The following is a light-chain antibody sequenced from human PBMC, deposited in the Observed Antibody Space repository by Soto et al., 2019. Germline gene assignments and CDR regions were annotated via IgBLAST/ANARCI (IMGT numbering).Light chain of an antibody. CDR3: QQCNTPFT. CDR2: DAS. V-gene: IGKV1-5*01. Sequence: DIQMTQSPSTLSASVGDRVAITCRASQNIGSCLAWYQQKPDEAPKLLIYDASSLESGVPLRFGGSGSGTDFTLIISSLQPDDFATYYCQQCNTPFTFGGGTKVEIK. CDR1: QNIGSC. J-gene: IGKJ4*01.